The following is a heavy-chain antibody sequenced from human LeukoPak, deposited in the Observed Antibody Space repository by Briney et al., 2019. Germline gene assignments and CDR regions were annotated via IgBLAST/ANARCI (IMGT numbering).Heavy chain of an antibody. Sequence: GGSLRLSCAASGFTFRNYAVVWVRQAPGKGLEWVSVIYSGGSTYYADSVKGRFTISRDNSKNTLYLQMNSLSAEDTAVYYCARATTTVTTNGYYYYYYYMDVWGKGTTVTVSS. J-gene: IGHJ6*03. CDR1: GFTFRNYA. V-gene: IGHV3-53*01. CDR2: IYSGGST. CDR3: ARATTTVTTNGYYYYYYYMDV. D-gene: IGHD4-17*01.